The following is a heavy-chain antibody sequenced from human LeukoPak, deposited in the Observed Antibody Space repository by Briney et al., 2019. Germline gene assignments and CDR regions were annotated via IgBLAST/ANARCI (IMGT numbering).Heavy chain of an antibody. CDR2: IWYDASNK. J-gene: IGHJ4*02. D-gene: IGHD3-9*01. Sequence: GRSLRLSCAASGISFSSYGTHWVRQAPGKGLEWVTFIWYDASNKYYAESVKGRFTISRDNSRNTLFLQMNSLRAEDTAIYYCATDISTHYFGSWGQGTLVTVSS. V-gene: IGHV3-33*01. CDR1: GISFSSYG. CDR3: ATDISTHYFGS.